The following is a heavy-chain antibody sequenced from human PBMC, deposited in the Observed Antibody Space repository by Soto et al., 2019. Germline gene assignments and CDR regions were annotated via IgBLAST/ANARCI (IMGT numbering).Heavy chain of an antibody. CDR2: VYYSGST. V-gene: IGHV4-39*01. CDR1: GGSISSSSYY. Sequence: SETMSLTCTVSGGSISSSSYYWCWARHPPVKGMDWIGTVYYSGSTYYNPSLKSRVTISVDTSKNQFSLKLSSVTAADTAVYYCARNGHGLGVVVPNPNRPFDRWGQGTLVTVYS. CDR3: ARNGHGLGVVVPNPNRPFDR. D-gene: IGHD2-2*01. J-gene: IGHJ5*02.